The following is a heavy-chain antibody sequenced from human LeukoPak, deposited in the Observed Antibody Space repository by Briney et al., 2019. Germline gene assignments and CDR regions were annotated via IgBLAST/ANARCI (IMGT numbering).Heavy chain of an antibody. V-gene: IGHV3-48*01. CDR2: ISSSSSTI. CDR3: AGTRGISNWFDP. Sequence: PGGSLRLSCAVSGFTFSSYSMNWVRQAPGKGLEWVSYISSSSSTIYYADSVKGRFTISRDNAKNSLYLQMNSLRAEDTAVYYCAGTRGISNWFDPWGQGTLVTVSS. D-gene: IGHD1-14*01. CDR1: GFTFSSYS. J-gene: IGHJ5*02.